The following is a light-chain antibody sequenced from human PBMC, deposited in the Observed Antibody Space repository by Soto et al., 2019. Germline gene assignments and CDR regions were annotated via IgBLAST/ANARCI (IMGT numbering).Light chain of an antibody. CDR2: DAY. CDR1: QSVSSY. CDR3: QQRSNWPPIT. J-gene: IGKJ5*01. V-gene: IGKV3-11*01. Sequence: EIVLTQSPGTLSLSPGERATVSCRASQSVSSYLAWYQQKPGQAPRLLIYDAYNRATGIPARFSGSGSGTDFTLTLSSLEPEDFAVYYCQQRSNWPPITFGQGTRLEIK.